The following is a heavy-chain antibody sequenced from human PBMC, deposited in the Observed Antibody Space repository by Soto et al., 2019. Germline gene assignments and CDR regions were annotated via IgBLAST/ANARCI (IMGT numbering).Heavy chain of an antibody. Sequence: QVQLQESGPGLVKPSQTLSLTCTVSGGSISSGGYYWSWIRQHPGKGLEWIGYIYYSGSTYYNPSLKSRVTISVDTSKNQFSLKRSSVTAADTAVYYCARAGNYDYVWGSYRYHAFDIWGQGTMVTVSS. D-gene: IGHD3-16*02. J-gene: IGHJ3*02. CDR2: IYYSGST. CDR1: GGSISSGGYY. CDR3: ARAGNYDYVWGSYRYHAFDI. V-gene: IGHV4-31*03.